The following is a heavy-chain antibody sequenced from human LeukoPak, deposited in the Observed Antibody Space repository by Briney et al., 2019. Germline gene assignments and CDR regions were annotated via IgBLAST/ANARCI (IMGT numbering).Heavy chain of an antibody. CDR1: GFTFSSYS. D-gene: IGHD6-13*01. V-gene: IGHV3-21*01. CDR3: AREGSSWWFDY. J-gene: IGHJ4*02. CDR2: ISWSSSYI. Sequence: GGSLRLSCAASGFTFSSYSINWVRQAPGKGLEWVSSISWSSSYIYYADSVKGRFTISRDNAKNSLYLQMNSLRAEDTAVYYCAREGSSWWFDYWGQGTLVTVSS.